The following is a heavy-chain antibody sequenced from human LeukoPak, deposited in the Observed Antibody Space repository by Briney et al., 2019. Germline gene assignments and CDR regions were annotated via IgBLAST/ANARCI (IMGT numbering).Heavy chain of an antibody. J-gene: IGHJ4*02. CDR2: IYPGDSDT. CDR1: GYSFTSYW. Sequence: KYGGSLKISCKGSGYSFTSYWIGWVRQMPGKGLEWMGIIYPGDSDTRYSPSFQGQVTISADKSISTAYLQWSSLKASDTAMYYCARLYYDSGPCFDYWGQGTLVTVSS. CDR3: ARLYYDSGPCFDY. D-gene: IGHD3-22*01. V-gene: IGHV5-51*01.